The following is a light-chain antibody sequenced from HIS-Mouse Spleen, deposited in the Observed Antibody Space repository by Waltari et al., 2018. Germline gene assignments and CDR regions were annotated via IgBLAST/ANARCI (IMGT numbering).Light chain of an antibody. Sequence: QSALTQPPSVSGSPGQSVTISCPGTISDVGSYNRVSWYQQPPGTAPKRLIYEVSNRPSGVPDRFSGSKSGNTASLTISGLQAEDEADYYCSSYTSSSTVFGTGTKVTVL. V-gene: IGLV2-18*02. CDR3: SSYTSSSTV. J-gene: IGLJ1*01. CDR2: EVS. CDR1: ISDVGSYNR.